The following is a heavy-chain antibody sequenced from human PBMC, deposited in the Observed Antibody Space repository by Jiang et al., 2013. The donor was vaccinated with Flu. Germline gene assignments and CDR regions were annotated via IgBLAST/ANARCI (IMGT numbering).Heavy chain of an antibody. CDR1: SSYA. D-gene: IGHD1-26*01. CDR3: ARDSSSEAYPLLLYYFDL. J-gene: IGHJ2*01. V-gene: IGHV1-69*01. CDR2: IIPIFATT. Sequence: SSYAMSWVRQVPGQGLEWMRGIIPIFATTNYEQKFRDRVTISADESTSTFYMELSSLRSEDTAVYYCARDSSSEAYPLLLYYFDLWGRGTPVTVSS.